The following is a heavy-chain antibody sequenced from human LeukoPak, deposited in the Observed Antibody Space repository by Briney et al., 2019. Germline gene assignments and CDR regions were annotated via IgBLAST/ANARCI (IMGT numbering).Heavy chain of an antibody. Sequence: PGGSLRLSCAASGFTLSGNYMSWVRQAPGKGLEWVSAISSDGNTYYADSVKGRFTISRDNSKNTLYLQMNSLRAEDTAVYYCARLTYGEKFEYWGQGTLVTVSS. V-gene: IGHV3-53*01. D-gene: IGHD4-17*01. CDR3: ARLTYGEKFEY. J-gene: IGHJ4*02. CDR2: ISSDGNT. CDR1: GFTLSGNY.